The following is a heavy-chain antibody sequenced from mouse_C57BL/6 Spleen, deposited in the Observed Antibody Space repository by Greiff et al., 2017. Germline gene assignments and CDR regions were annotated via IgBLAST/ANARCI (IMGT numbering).Heavy chain of an antibody. CDR3: ANLAGTVYAMDY. Sequence: VQLQQPGAELVKPGASVKLSCKASGYTFTSYWMHWVKQRPGQGLEWIGMIHPNSGSTNYNEKFKSKATLTVDKSSSTAYMQLSSLTSEDSAVYYCANLAGTVYAMDYWGQGTSVTVSS. J-gene: IGHJ4*01. CDR2: IHPNSGST. V-gene: IGHV1-64*01. CDR1: GYTFTSYW. D-gene: IGHD3-3*01.